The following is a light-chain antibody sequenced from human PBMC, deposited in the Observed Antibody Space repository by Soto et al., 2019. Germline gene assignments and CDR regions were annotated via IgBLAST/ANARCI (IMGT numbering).Light chain of an antibody. CDR3: QHRSNCPT. V-gene: IGKV3-11*01. Sequence: EIVLTQSPATLSLSPGERATLSCRASQSVSSYLAWYQQKPGQAPRLLIYDASNRATGIPARFSGSGSGTDFPPTISSLEPEVLAFYYYQHRSNCPTFGGGTKVEIK. CDR1: QSVSSY. J-gene: IGKJ4*01. CDR2: DAS.